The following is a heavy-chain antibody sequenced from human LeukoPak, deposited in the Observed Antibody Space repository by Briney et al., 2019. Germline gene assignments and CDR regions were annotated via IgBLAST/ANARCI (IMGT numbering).Heavy chain of an antibody. Sequence: SETLSLTCTVSGGSISSGSYYWGWIRQPPGKGLEWIGNIYYSGSTYYNPSLKSRVSISVDTSENLFSLKLTSVTAADTAVYYCARAPEYGLYYFDYWGQGTLVTVSS. CDR2: IYYSGST. J-gene: IGHJ4*02. D-gene: IGHD1-14*01. CDR3: ARAPEYGLYYFDY. CDR1: GGSISSGSYY. V-gene: IGHV4-39*07.